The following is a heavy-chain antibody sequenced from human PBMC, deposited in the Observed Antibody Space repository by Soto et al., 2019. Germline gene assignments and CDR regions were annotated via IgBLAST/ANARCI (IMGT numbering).Heavy chain of an antibody. Sequence: QVQLQQWGAGLLKPSETLSLTCAVYGGSFSGYQWTWIRQTPGKGLEWLGEINDGGNINYNPSLKGRVTILLDTPKKQISLRLSSVTAADSAVYYCARGLILWFGELSRRGGYYYYMDVWGKGTTVTVSS. J-gene: IGHJ6*03. D-gene: IGHD3-10*01. V-gene: IGHV4-34*01. CDR1: GGSFSGYQ. CDR3: ARGLILWFGELSRRGGYYYYMDV. CDR2: INDGGNI.